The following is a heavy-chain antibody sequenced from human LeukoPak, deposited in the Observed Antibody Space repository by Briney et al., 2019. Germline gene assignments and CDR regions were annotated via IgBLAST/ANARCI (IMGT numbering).Heavy chain of an antibody. Sequence: SETLSLTCTVSGGSISSGSYYWSWIRQPAGKGLEWIGRIYTNGSTNYNPSLKSRVTISVDTSKNQFSLKLSSVTAADTAVYYCARASLSDFWSGYSYTPDYWGQGTLVTVSS. CDR2: IYTNGST. D-gene: IGHD3-3*01. CDR3: ARASLSDFWSGYSYTPDY. J-gene: IGHJ4*02. V-gene: IGHV4-61*02. CDR1: GGSISSGSYY.